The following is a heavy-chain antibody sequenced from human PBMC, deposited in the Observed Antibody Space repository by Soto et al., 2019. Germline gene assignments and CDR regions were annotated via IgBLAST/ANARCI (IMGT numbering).Heavy chain of an antibody. D-gene: IGHD6-19*01. CDR2: IKQDGSEK. Sequence: EVQLVESGGGLVQPGGSLRLSCAASGFTFSSYWMSWVRQAPGKGLEWVANIKQDGSEKYYVDYVKGRFTISRDNAKSSLCLQMNSLRAEDTAVYYCATGGSVAGRFGYWGQGSLVTVSS. CDR1: GFTFSSYW. V-gene: IGHV3-7*01. CDR3: ATGGSVAGRFGY. J-gene: IGHJ4*02.